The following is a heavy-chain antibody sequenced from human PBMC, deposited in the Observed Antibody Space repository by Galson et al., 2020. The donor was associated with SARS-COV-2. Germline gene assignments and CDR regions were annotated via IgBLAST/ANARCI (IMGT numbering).Heavy chain of an antibody. J-gene: IGHJ4*02. CDR2: ISSSSSYI. CDR1: GFTFSSYS. CDR3: ARASPRITIFGVVPTTHVDY. D-gene: IGHD3-3*01. V-gene: IGHV3-21*01. Sequence: KIGESLKISCAASGFTFSSYSMNWVRQAPGKGLEWVSSISSSSSYIYYADSVKGRFTISRDNAKNSLYLQMNSLRAEDTAVYYCARASPRITIFGVVPTTHVDYWGQGTLVTVSS.